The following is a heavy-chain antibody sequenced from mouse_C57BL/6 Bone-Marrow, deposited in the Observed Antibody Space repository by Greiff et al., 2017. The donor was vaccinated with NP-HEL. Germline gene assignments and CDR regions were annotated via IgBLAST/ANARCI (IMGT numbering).Heavy chain of an antibody. Sequence: VQLQQSGAELARPGASVKLSCKASGYTFTSYGISWVKQRTGQGLEWIGEIYPRSGNTYYNEKFKGKATLTADKSSRTAYMELRSLTSEDSAVYVCARDYYGSSGAWFAYWGQGTLVTVSA. CDR1: GYTFTSYG. CDR3: ARDYYGSSGAWFAY. J-gene: IGHJ3*01. CDR2: IYPRSGNT. V-gene: IGHV1-81*01. D-gene: IGHD1-1*01.